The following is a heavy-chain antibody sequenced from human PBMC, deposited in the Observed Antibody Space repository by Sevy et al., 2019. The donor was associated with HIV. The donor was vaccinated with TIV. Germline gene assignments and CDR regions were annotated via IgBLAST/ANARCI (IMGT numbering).Heavy chain of an antibody. Sequence: QLGGSLRLSCAASGFKFDNYAMAWVRQAPGQGLVWVSAISVSGRLSYADSVKGRFTISRDSSKKMIYLHLNSLRADDTATYYCAKDGYSSGLLYYFDHWGQGTLVTVSS. D-gene: IGHD6-19*01. CDR2: ISVSGRL. CDR3: AKDGYSSGLLYYFDH. V-gene: IGHV3-23*01. CDR1: GFKFDNYA. J-gene: IGHJ4*02.